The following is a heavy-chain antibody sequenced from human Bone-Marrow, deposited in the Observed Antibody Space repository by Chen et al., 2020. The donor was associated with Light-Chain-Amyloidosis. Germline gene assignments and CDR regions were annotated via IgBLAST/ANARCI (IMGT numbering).Heavy chain of an antibody. D-gene: IGHD2-15*01. CDR1: GGSFSGYY. V-gene: IGHV4-34*01. J-gene: IGHJ3*02. CDR2: INHSGST. Sequence: QVQLQQWGAGLLKPSETLSLTCAVYGGSFSGYYWSWIRQPPGKGLEWIGEINHSGSTNYNPSLKRRVTISVDTSKNQFSLKLSSVTAADTAVYYCATPGVVTDAFDIWGQGTMVTVSS. CDR3: ATPGVVTDAFDI.